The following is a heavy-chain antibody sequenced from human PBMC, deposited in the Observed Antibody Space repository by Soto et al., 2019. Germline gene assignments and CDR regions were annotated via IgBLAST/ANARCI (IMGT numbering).Heavy chain of an antibody. J-gene: IGHJ5*02. CDR2: IYYSGST. CDR3: ARSVFP. Sequence: SETLSLTCTVSGGSISSGGYYWNWIRQHPGKGLEWIGYIYYSGSTYYNPSLKSRVSISVDTSKNHFSLKLTSVTAADTAVYYCARSVFPWGRGTQVTVSS. V-gene: IGHV4-31*03. CDR1: GGSISSGGYY.